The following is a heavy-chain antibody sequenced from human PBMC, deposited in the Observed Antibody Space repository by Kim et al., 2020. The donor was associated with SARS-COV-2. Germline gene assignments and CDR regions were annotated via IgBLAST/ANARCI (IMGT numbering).Heavy chain of an antibody. CDR3: AKESGSGSYYAWTYYYYGMDV. CDR1: GFTFSSYG. Sequence: GGSLRLSCAASGFTFSSYGMHWVRQAPGKGLEWVAVISYDGSNKYYAASVKGRFPISSGNSKNTLYLQMNSLRPEDTAVYYFAKESGSGSYYAWTYYYYGMDVWGQGTTVTVSS. D-gene: IGHD3-10*01. V-gene: IGHV3-30*18. CDR2: ISYDGSNK. J-gene: IGHJ6*02.